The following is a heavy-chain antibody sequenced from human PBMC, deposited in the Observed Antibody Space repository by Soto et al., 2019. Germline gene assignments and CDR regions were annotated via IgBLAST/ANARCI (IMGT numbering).Heavy chain of an antibody. Sequence: SVKVSCKASGGTFSSYAISWVRQAPGQGLEWMGGIIPIFGTANYAQKFQGRVTITADESTSTAYMELSSLRSEDTAVYYCARCLGGYNFYKWFDPWGQGTLVTVSS. CDR1: GGTFSSYA. CDR2: IIPIFGTA. J-gene: IGHJ5*02. CDR3: ARCLGGYNFYKWFDP. V-gene: IGHV1-69*13. D-gene: IGHD5-12*01.